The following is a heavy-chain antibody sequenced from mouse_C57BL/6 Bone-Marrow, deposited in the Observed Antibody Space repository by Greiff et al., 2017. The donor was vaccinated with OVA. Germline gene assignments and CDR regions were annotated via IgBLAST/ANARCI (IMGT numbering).Heavy chain of an antibody. V-gene: IGHV1-82*01. J-gene: IGHJ2*01. CDR2: IYPGDGDT. CDR3: ARGTNWSDY. D-gene: IGHD4-1*01. CDR1: GYAFSSSW. Sequence: VKLMESGPELVKPGASVKISCKASGYAFSSSWMNWVKQRPGKGLEWIGRIYPGDGDTNYNGKFKGKATLTADKSSSTAYMQLSSLTSEDSAVYFCARGTNWSDYWGQGTTLTVSS.